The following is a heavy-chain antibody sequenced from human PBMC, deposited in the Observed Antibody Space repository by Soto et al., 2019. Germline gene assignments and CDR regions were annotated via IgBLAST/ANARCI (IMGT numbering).Heavy chain of an antibody. J-gene: IGHJ4*02. CDR3: IGSFPF. V-gene: IGHV3-49*03. D-gene: IGHD3-10*01. CDR2: IRSQPYGGTT. CDR1: GFPFAHFL. Sequence: EVNLVESGGGLVEPGRSLRLSCITSGFPFAHFLMSWFRQAPGKGLEWVGFIRSQPYGGTTQYAPSVSGRFIISRDDSKGILYLQMNSLTTEDSGVYYCIGSFPFWGQGTLVTVSS.